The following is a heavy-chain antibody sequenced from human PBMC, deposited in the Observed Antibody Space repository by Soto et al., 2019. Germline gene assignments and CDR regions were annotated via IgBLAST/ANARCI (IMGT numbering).Heavy chain of an antibody. CDR1: GFTFSSYS. CDR3: AGSTYYYDSSGYRAPDY. J-gene: IGHJ4*02. D-gene: IGHD3-22*01. V-gene: IGHV3-48*02. CDR2: ISSGSSTI. Sequence: GGSLRLSCAASGFTFSSYSMNWVPQAPGKGLEWVSYISSGSSTIYYADSVKGRFTISRDNAKNSLYLQMNSLRDEDTAVYYCAGSTYYYDSSGYRAPDYWGQGTLVTVS.